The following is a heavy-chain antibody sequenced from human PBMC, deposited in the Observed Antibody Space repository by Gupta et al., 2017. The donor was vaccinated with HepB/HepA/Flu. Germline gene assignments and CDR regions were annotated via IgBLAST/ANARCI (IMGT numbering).Heavy chain of an antibody. CDR3: ARGSSDYYHHMDV. V-gene: IGHV4-4*07. Sequence: VQLQESGPGLVKPSETLSLTCSVSGASSSIYYWIWIRQPAGKGLEGVGRNVPIETTNYNHSLKSRVTMSLDTSKNQIALQLRSVTAAETAIYYCARGSSDYYHHMDVWGKGATVTVSS. CDR1: GASSSIYY. J-gene: IGHJ6*03. D-gene: IGHD3-10*01. CDR2: NVPIETT.